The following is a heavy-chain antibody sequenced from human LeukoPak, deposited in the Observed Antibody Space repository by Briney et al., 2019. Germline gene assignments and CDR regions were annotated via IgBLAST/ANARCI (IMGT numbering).Heavy chain of an antibody. CDR3: ARDLYGDYGGDWFDP. CDR1: GGTFSSYA. Sequence: SVKVSCKASGGTFSSYAISWVRQAPGQGLEWMGGITPIFGTANYAQKFQGRVTITTDESTSTAYMELSSLRSEDTAVYYCARDLYGDYGGDWFDPWGQGTLVTVSS. D-gene: IGHD4-17*01. V-gene: IGHV1-69*05. J-gene: IGHJ5*02. CDR2: ITPIFGTA.